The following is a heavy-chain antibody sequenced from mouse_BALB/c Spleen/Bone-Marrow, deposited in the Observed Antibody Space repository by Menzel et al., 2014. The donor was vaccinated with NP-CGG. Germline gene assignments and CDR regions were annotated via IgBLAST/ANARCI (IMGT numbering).Heavy chain of an antibody. D-gene: IGHD2-3*01. CDR2: IYPGDGDT. CDR1: GYAISSYW. Sequence: QVQLQQSGAELVRPGSSVKISCKASGYAISSYWMNWVKQRPGQGLEWIGQIYPGDGDTNNNGKFKGKATLTADKSSSTAYMQISSLTSEDSAVYFCARGRGWYLDYWGQGTTLTVSS. CDR3: ARGRGWYLDY. V-gene: IGHV1-80*01. J-gene: IGHJ2*01.